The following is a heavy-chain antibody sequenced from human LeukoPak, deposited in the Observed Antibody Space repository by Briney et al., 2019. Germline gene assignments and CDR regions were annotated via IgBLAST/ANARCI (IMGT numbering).Heavy chain of an antibody. D-gene: IGHD3-10*01. CDR3: ARVGTYYRSLDS. CDR1: GGSINDAS. Sequence: SETLSLTCTVSGGSINDASWNWIRQPPGQGLEWIGYIYHSGGTNYNPSLKSRVTISLDTPKNQFSLNLSSVTAADTAVYYCARVGTYYRSLDSWGQGTLVTVSS. CDR2: IYHSGGT. V-gene: IGHV4-59*01. J-gene: IGHJ4*02.